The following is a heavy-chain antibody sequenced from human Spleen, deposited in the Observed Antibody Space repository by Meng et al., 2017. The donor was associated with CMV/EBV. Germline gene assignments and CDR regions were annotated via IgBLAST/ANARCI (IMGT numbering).Heavy chain of an antibody. V-gene: IGHV3-48*03. Sequence: GESLKISCVASGFSFISYEMNWVRQTPGKGLEWVAYVSRDEKTMYYADSVKGRFTISRDNAKNSLYLQMNSLRAEDTAVYYCARDPQWLGFDYWGQGTLVTVSS. J-gene: IGHJ4*02. CDR2: VSRDEKTM. CDR1: GFSFISYE. CDR3: ARDPQWLGFDY. D-gene: IGHD6-19*01.